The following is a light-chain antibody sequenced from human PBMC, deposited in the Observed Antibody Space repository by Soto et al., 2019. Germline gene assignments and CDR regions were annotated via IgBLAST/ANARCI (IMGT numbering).Light chain of an antibody. CDR3: QHYGSSPFT. CDR1: QSVSSSY. CDR2: GTF. V-gene: IGKV3-20*01. J-gene: IGKJ3*01. Sequence: EIVLSQSPGTLSLSPGERATLSCRASQSVSSSYLAWCQQVPGQAPRLLIHGTFSWATGIPDRFSGSGSGTDFTLTISRLEPEDFAVYYCQHYGSSPFTFGPGTKVDIK.